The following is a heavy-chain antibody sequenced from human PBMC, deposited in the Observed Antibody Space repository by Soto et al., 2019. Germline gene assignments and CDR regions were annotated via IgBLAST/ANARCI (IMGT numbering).Heavy chain of an antibody. CDR2: IYYSGSS. CDR3: ARDQAAAGTYYYGMDV. CDR1: GGSISSGGYY. D-gene: IGHD6-13*01. Sequence: SETLSLTCTVSGGSISSGGYYWSWIRQHPGKGLEWIGYIYYSGSSYYNPSLKSRVTISVDTSKNQFSLKLSSVTAADTAVYYCARDQAAAGTYYYGMDVWGQGTTVT. J-gene: IGHJ6*02. V-gene: IGHV4-31*03.